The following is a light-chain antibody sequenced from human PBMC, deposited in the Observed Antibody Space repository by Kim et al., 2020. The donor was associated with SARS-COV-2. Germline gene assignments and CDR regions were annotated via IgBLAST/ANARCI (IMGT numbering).Light chain of an antibody. CDR1: SGHSTYP. Sequence: QPVLTQSPSASASLGASVSLSCTLDSGHSTYPIAWHQRQPKKGPRYLMRVNSDGSHIKGDGISDRFSGSSSGAERYLTISSLQSEDEADYFCQTWGTGIRVFGGGTQLTVL. J-gene: IGLJ3*02. CDR3: QTWGTGIRV. V-gene: IGLV4-69*01. CDR2: VNSDGSH.